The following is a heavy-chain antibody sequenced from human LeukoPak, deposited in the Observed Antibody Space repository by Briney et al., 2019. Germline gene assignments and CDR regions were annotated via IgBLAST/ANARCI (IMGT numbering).Heavy chain of an antibody. CDR2: ISYDGSNK. Sequence: GASLRLSCAASGFTFSSYAMHWVRQAPGKGLEWVAVISYDGSNKYYADSVKGRFTISRDNSKNTLYLQMNSLRAEDTAVYYCAREGVGWFGEYSGHDAFDIWGQGTMVTVSS. D-gene: IGHD3-10*01. CDR3: AREGVGWFGEYSGHDAFDI. CDR1: GFTFSSYA. V-gene: IGHV3-30*04. J-gene: IGHJ3*02.